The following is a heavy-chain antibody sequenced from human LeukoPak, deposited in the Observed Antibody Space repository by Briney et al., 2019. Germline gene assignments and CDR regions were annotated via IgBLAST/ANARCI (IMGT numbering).Heavy chain of an antibody. V-gene: IGHV2-5*02. J-gene: IGHJ3*01. D-gene: IGHD3-10*01. CDR1: GFSLSDDGVG. CDR2: LYWDDDK. Sequence: SGPSLVQPPSTLTLTCTFSGFSLSDDGVGVGWIRQPPGKTLEWLSLLYWDDDKRYSPSASLRNRRTITKDTSRNEVVLTVTNMDPVDTATYYCAHRTGLFRASNFWSPGTLVTVSS. CDR3: AHRTGLFRASNF.